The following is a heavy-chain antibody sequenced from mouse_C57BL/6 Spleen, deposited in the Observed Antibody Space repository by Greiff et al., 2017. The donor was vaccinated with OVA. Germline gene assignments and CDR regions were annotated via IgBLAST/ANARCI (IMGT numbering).Heavy chain of an antibody. CDR2: IYPYNGVS. Sequence: VHVKQSGPELVKPGASVKISCKASGYSFTGYYMHWVKQSHGNILDWIGYIYPYNGVSSYNQKFKGKATLTVDKSSSTAYMELRSLTSEDSAVYYCAREEAYYGNYYAMDYWGQGTSVTVSS. J-gene: IGHJ4*01. CDR3: AREEAYYGNYYAMDY. V-gene: IGHV1-31*01. CDR1: GYSFTGYY. D-gene: IGHD2-10*01.